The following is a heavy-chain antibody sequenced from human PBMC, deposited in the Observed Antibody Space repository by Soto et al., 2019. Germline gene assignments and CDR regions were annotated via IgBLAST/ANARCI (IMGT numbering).Heavy chain of an antibody. CDR1: GFTFSSYS. J-gene: IGHJ4*02. CDR3: ASGLFAAGPPFDY. V-gene: IGHV3-48*01. CDR2: ISSSSSTI. Sequence: GGSLRLSCAASGFTFSSYSMNWVRQAPGKGLEWVSYISSSSSTIYYADSVKGRFTISRDNAKNSLYLQMNSLRAEDTAVYYCASGLFAAGPPFDYWGQGTLVTVSS. D-gene: IGHD6-13*01.